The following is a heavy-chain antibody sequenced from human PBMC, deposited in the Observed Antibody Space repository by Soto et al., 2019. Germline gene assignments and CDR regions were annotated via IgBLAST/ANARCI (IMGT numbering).Heavy chain of an antibody. D-gene: IGHD1-26*01. CDR2: ITPSGGST. V-gene: IGHV1-46*03. Sequence: ASVKVSCKASGYTFTNYFIHWVRQAPGQGHEWLGVITPSGGSTNYAQKFQDRVTMTRDTSTSTVYMELSSLRSEDTAVYYCAREMGFNDAFDIWGQGTTVTV. CDR3: AREMGFNDAFDI. J-gene: IGHJ3*02. CDR1: GYTFTNYF.